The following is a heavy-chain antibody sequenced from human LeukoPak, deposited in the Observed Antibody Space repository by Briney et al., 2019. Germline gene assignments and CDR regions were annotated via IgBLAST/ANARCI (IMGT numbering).Heavy chain of an antibody. CDR3: ARERDDYYFDY. D-gene: IGHD3-3*01. V-gene: IGHV3-48*02. CDR1: GFTFSATN. CDR2: ISSSSSII. Sequence: GGSLRLSCAASGFTFSATNMNWVRQAPRKGLEWVSYISSSSSIIYYADSVRDRFPISRDNAKSSLYLQMTSLRDEDTAVYYCARERDDYYFDYWGQGTLVTVSS. J-gene: IGHJ4*02.